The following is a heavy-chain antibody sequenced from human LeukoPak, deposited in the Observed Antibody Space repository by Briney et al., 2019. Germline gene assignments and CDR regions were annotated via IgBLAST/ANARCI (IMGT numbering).Heavy chain of an antibody. V-gene: IGHV1-46*01. J-gene: IGHJ4*02. CDR2: INPSGGST. D-gene: IGHD3-22*01. CDR1: GYTFTSYY. Sequence: ASVKVSCKASGYTFTSYYMHWVRQAPGQGLEWMGIINPSGGSTSYAQKFQGRVTMTSDTSTSTVYMELSSLRSEDTAVYYCASSIPYDSSGYYSDIIQYWGQGTLVTVSS. CDR3: ASSIPYDSSGYYSDIIQY.